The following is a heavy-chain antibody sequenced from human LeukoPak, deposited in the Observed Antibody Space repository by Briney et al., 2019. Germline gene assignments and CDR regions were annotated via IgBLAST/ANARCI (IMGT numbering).Heavy chain of an antibody. J-gene: IGHJ4*02. CDR3: AIYRRYYDSSGYWAFDY. Sequence: GGSLRLSCAASGFTFSSYAMSWVRQAPGKGLEWVSAISGSGGSTYYADSVKGRFTISRDNSKNTLHLQMNSLRAEDTAVYYCAIYRRYYDSSGYWAFDYWGQGTLVTVAS. CDR2: ISGSGGST. V-gene: IGHV3-23*01. CDR1: GFTFSSYA. D-gene: IGHD3-22*01.